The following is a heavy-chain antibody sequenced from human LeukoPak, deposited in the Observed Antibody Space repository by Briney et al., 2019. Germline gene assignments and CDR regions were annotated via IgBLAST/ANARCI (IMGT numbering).Heavy chain of an antibody. CDR1: GGSISSYY. D-gene: IGHD2-8*01. Sequence: SETLSLTCTVSGGSISSYYWSWIRQPPGKGLEWIGYIYYSGSTNYNPSLKSRVTISVDTSKNQFSLKLSSVTAADTAVYHCARVYCTNGVCYRWGMDVWGQGTTVTVSS. CDR2: IYYSGST. CDR3: ARVYCTNGVCYRWGMDV. J-gene: IGHJ6*02. V-gene: IGHV4-59*01.